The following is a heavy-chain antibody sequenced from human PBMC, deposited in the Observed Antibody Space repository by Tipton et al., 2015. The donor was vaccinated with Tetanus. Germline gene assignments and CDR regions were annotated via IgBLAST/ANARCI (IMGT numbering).Heavy chain of an antibody. CDR3: ARDGAPYCSGGSCYGS. J-gene: IGHJ5*02. D-gene: IGHD2-15*01. CDR1: GGSISSYY. V-gene: IGHV4-4*07. Sequence: TLSLTCTVSGGSISSYYWSWIRQPAGKGLEWIGRIYTSGSTNYNPSLKSRVTMSVDTSKNQFSRKLSSVTAADTAVYYCARDGAPYCSGGSCYGSWGQGTLVTVSS. CDR2: IYTSGST.